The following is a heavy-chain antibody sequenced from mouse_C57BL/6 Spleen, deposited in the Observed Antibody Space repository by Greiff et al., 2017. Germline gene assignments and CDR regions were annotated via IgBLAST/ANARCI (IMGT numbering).Heavy chain of an antibody. CDR2: IRNKANGYTT. Sequence: EVKVEESGGGLVQPGGSLSLSCAASGFTFTDYYMSWVRQPPGKALEWLGFIRNKANGYTTEYSASVKGRFTISRDNSQSILYLQMNALRAEDSATYYCARSNHDSYYCYFDYWGQGTTLTVSS. D-gene: IGHD2-3*01. V-gene: IGHV7-3*01. J-gene: IGHJ2*01. CDR1: GFTFTDYY. CDR3: ARSNHDSYYCYFDY.